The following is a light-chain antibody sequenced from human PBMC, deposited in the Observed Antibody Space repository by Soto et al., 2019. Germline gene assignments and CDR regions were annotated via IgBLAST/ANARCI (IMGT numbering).Light chain of an antibody. Sequence: QSVLTQPPSASGSPGQSVAISCTGTSSDVGGYNYVSWYQQHPRKAPKLMIYEVNKRPSGVPDRFSGSKSSNTASLTVSGVQSEDEADYYCGSYAGSSNVFGTGNKSPS. V-gene: IGLV2-8*01. CDR1: SSDVGGYNY. CDR3: GSYAGSSNV. CDR2: EVN. J-gene: IGLJ1*01.